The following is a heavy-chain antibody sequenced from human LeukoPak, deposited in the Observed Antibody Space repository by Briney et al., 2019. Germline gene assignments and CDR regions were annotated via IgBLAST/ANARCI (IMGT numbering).Heavy chain of an antibody. D-gene: IGHD2-8*02. J-gene: IGHJ5*02. CDR1: GGSLSSGDYY. V-gene: IGHV4-30-4*08. CDR2: IYYSGST. Sequence: SETLSLTCTVSGGSLSSGDYYWSWIRQPPGKGLEWIGYIYYSGSTYYNPSLKSRVTISVDTSKNQFSLKLSSVTAADTAVYYCASEYGVTGTFWFDPWGQGTLVTVSS. CDR3: ASEYGVTGTFWFDP.